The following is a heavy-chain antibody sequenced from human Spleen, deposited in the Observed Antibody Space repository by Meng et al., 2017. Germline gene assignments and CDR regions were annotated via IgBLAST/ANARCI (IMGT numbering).Heavy chain of an antibody. V-gene: IGHV4-38-2*01. CDR2: FYHTGST. Sequence: SETLSLTCAVSGYSITSGYYWGWTRQPPGKGLEWIGNFYHTGSTNYNPSLESRATISVDTSQNNLSLKLSSVTAADSAVYYCARGPTTMAHDFDYWGQGTLVTVSS. J-gene: IGHJ4*02. CDR1: GYSITSGYY. D-gene: IGHD4-11*01. CDR3: ARGPTTMAHDFDY.